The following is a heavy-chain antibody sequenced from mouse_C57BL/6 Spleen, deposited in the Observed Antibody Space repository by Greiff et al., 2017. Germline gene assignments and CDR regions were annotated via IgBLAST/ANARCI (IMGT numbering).Heavy chain of an antibody. D-gene: IGHD1-1*01. J-gene: IGHJ3*01. Sequence: QVQLKQSGPELVKPGASVKLSCKASGYNFTSYDINWVKQRPGQGLEWIGWIYPRDGSTTYNEKFKGKATLTVDTSSSTAYMELHSLTSEDSAVYFCARPHYYGSRGFAYWGQGTLVTVSA. CDR2: IYPRDGST. V-gene: IGHV1-85*01. CDR1: GYNFTSYD. CDR3: ARPHYYGSRGFAY.